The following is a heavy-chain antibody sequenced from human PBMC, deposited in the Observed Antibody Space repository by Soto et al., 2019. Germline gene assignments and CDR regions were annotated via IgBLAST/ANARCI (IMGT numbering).Heavy chain of an antibody. J-gene: IGHJ4*02. CDR3: ARIGGWYDIDF. CDR2: ICHNGTA. D-gene: IGHD6-19*01. Sequence: SETLSLTCSVSGGSVSSGSFHWSWIRQVPGKGLQFIGSICHNGTANYSPSLKNRVSMSIDTSQSQFSLQLISVAAADTAVYYCARIGGWYDIDFWGQGNLVTVSS. V-gene: IGHV4-61*01. CDR1: GGSVSSGSFH.